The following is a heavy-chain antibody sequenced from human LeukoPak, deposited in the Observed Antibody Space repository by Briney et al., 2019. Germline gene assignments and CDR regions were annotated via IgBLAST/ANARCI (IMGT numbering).Heavy chain of an antibody. CDR3: ARGRALFD. Sequence: SETLSLTCTVSGGSFRSGSYYWSWIRQPAGKGLEWIGRIYTSGSTNYNPSLKSRVTISLDTSKNQFSLKLTSVTAADTAVYYCARGRALFDWGQGTLVTVSS. J-gene: IGHJ4*02. V-gene: IGHV4-61*02. D-gene: IGHD2-21*01. CDR2: IYTSGST. CDR1: GGSFRSGSYY.